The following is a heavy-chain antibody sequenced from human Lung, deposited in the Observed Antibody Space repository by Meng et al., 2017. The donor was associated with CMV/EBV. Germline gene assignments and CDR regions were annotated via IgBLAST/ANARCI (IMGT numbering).Heavy chain of an antibody. V-gene: IGHV2-5*02. CDR3: ARAAARPSDWFDP. CDR2: IYGDDEK. D-gene: IGHD6-6*01. CDR1: GFSLSTSGVG. J-gene: IGHJ5*02. Sequence: QITLKESCSPLVKPPQTLTLTCTFSGFSLSTSGVGVGWIRQPPGKALECLAIIYGDDEKRYSPSLESRLTVTKDTSKNQVVLTMTNMVPVDTATYYCARAAARPSDWFDPWGQGTLVTVSS.